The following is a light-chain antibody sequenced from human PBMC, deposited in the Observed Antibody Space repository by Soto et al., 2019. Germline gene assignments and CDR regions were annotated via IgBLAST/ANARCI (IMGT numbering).Light chain of an antibody. Sequence: DIQMTQSPSTLSASVGDRVTITCRASQSVNIWLVWYKHKTGRAHNLLIYLASTLGSGVTARFSGSASGREFTLTISGLQSEDFAVYYCQQYKNWPPITFGQGTRVEIK. CDR2: LAS. CDR1: QSVNIW. V-gene: IGKV1-5*03. J-gene: IGKJ5*01. CDR3: QQYKNWPPIT.